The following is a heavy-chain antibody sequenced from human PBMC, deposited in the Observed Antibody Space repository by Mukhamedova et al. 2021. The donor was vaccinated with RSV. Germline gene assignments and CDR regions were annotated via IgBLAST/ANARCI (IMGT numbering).Heavy chain of an antibody. CDR2: IYYSGST. Sequence: GSYYWSWIRQPPGKGLEWIGYIYYSGSTNYNPSLKSRVTISVDTSKNQFSLKLSSVTAADTAVYYCARVNRGVSAFDIWGQGTMVT. V-gene: IGHV4-61*01. J-gene: IGHJ3*02. CDR3: ARVNRGVSAFDI. CDR1: GSYY. D-gene: IGHD2/OR15-2a*01.